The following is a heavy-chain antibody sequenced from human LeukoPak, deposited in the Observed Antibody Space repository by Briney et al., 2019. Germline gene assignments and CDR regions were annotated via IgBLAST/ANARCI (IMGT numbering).Heavy chain of an antibody. V-gene: IGHV1-2*02. Sequence: GASVKVSCKASRYTFTGYYMHWVRQAPGQGLEWMGWINPNSGGTNSAQKFQGRVTMTRDTSISTAYMELTRLRSDDTGVYYCARATLFYYYDSSGQRSYDAFDIWGQGTMVTVSS. J-gene: IGHJ3*02. CDR3: ARATLFYYYDSSGQRSYDAFDI. D-gene: IGHD3-22*01. CDR2: INPNSGGT. CDR1: RYTFTGYY.